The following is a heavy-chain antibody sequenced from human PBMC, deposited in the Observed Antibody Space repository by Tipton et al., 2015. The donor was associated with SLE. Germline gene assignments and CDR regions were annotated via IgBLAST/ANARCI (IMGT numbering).Heavy chain of an antibody. J-gene: IGHJ4*02. V-gene: IGHV4-34*01. CDR1: GGSFSSYY. CDR3: ARFPIAARPYFDY. Sequence: GLVKPSESLSLICAVYGGSFSSYYWSWIRQPPEKGLEWIGEINHSGSTNYSPSLKSRVTISVDTSKNQFSLKLTSVTAADTAVYYCARFPIAARPYFDYWGQGTLVTVSS. D-gene: IGHD6-6*01. CDR2: INHSGST.